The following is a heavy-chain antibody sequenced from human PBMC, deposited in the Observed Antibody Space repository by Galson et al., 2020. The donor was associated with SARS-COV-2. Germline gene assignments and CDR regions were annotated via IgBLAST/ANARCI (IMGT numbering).Heavy chain of an antibody. CDR1: GGSISSYY. D-gene: IGHD2-15*01. Sequence: SETLSLTCTVSGGSISSYYWSWIRQPPGKGLEWIGYIYYSGSTTYNPSLKSRVTISVDTSKNQFSLKLSSVTAADTAVYYCARDLGSPPYYYYGMDVWGQGTTVTVSS. J-gene: IGHJ6*02. CDR3: ARDLGSPPYYYYGMDV. CDR2: IYYSGST. V-gene: IGHV4-59*13.